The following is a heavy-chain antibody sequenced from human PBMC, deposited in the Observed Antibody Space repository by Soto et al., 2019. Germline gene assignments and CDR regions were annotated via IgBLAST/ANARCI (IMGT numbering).Heavy chain of an antibody. D-gene: IGHD4-4*01. CDR2: IDPTDSYR. CDR3: ACHRLRPTNYAMAF. J-gene: IGHJ6*02. V-gene: IGHV5-10-1*01. Sequence: AESMKSSGKGFRDNFIDYWITWVRQTPGKGLEWMGRIDPTDSYRTYSPSFRGHVTISVDKSITTAYLQWNRLEASDTAVYYCACHRLRPTNYAMAFCGQGSTVIVSS. CDR1: RDNFIDYW.